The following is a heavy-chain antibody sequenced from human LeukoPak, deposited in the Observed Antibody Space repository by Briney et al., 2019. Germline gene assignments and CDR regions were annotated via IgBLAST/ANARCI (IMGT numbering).Heavy chain of an antibody. Sequence: SETLSLTCAVSGYSISSGCYWGWIRQPPGKGLEWIGSIYHSGSTYYNPSLKSRVTISVDTSKNQFSLKLSSVTAADTAVYYCAREGRPWERLFDYWGQGTLVTVSS. CDR3: AREGRPWERLFDY. J-gene: IGHJ4*02. CDR2: IYHSGST. CDR1: GYSISSGCY. D-gene: IGHD1-26*01. V-gene: IGHV4-38-2*02.